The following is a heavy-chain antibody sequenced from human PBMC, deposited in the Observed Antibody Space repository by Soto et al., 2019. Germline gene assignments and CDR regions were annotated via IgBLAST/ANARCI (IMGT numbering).Heavy chain of an antibody. Sequence: QVQLVQSGAEVKKPGSSVKVSCKASGGTFSSYTISWVRQAPGQGLEWMGRIIPILGIANYAQKFQGRVTITAHKSTSTAYMELSSLRSEDTAVYYCATNGEMAQLGYWGQGTLVTVSS. CDR1: GGTFSSYT. D-gene: IGHD1-26*01. CDR2: IIPILGIA. V-gene: IGHV1-69*02. CDR3: ATNGEMAQLGY. J-gene: IGHJ4*02.